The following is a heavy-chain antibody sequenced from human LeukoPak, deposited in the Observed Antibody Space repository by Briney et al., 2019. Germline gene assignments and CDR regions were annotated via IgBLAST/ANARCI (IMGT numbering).Heavy chain of an antibody. V-gene: IGHV1-2*02. Sequence: ASVKVSCKSSGYTFTGYYIHWVRQAPGQGLEWMGWINPNSGGTNYAQKFQGRVTMTRDTSISTTYMDLSSLESDDTAVYYCARDLMTTQTWDFDYWGQGTLVSVSS. CDR3: ARDLMTTQTWDFDY. CDR2: INPNSGGT. D-gene: IGHD3-16*01. CDR1: GYTFTGYY. J-gene: IGHJ4*02.